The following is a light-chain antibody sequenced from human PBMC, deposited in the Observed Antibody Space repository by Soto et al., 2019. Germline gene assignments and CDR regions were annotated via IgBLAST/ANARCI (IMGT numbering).Light chain of an antibody. CDR2: DVR. Sequence: QSALTQPASVSGSPGQSITISCTGTSSDVGGYNYISWYQQHPGKAPKFIIYDVRNRPSGVSNRFSVSRSGNTASLTISGLQAEDEADYYCSSYTSSNTVIFGGGTKLTVL. CDR3: SSYTSSNTVI. J-gene: IGLJ2*01. V-gene: IGLV2-14*03. CDR1: SSDVGGYNY.